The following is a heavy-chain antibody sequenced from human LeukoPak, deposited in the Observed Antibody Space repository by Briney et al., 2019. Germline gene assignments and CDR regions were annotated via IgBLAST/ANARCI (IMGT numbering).Heavy chain of an antibody. V-gene: IGHV4-30-4*01. D-gene: IGHD3-9*01. CDR3: AGAVTGYYLSHYYFPY. CDR2: IYYNGIT. Sequence: SQTLSLTCTVSGDSISSGDYYWTWIRQPPGKGLEWIGYIYYNGITYYNPSLKSRVIISVDQPKKQFSLKLSSVTAADTAAYYCAGAVTGYYLSHYYFPYWGRGTLVTVSS. CDR1: GDSISSGDYY. J-gene: IGHJ4*02.